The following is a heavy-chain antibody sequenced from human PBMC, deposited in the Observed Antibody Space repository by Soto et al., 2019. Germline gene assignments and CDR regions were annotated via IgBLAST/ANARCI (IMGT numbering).Heavy chain of an antibody. Sequence: SETLSLTCTVSGGSISSSSYYWGWIRQPPGKGLEWIGSIYYSGSTYYNPSLKRRVTISVDTSKNQFSLKLSSVTAADTAVYYCASPRGYDFWSGTSYYFDYWGQGTLVTVSS. J-gene: IGHJ4*02. CDR2: IYYSGST. CDR3: ASPRGYDFWSGTSYYFDY. D-gene: IGHD3-3*01. V-gene: IGHV4-39*01. CDR1: GGSISSSSYY.